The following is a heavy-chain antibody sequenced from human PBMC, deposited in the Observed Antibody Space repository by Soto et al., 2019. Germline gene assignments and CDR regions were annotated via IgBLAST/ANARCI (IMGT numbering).Heavy chain of an antibody. D-gene: IGHD3-10*01. J-gene: IGHJ4*02. CDR2: ISASDGIT. Sequence: VQSGGEVKKPGASVRVSCKASGYAFSFGFSWVRQAPGQGLEWMGWISASDGITNSAQKFRGRISLTTDTSTNTAYLDLLSLTSDDTAVYFCATYYFGSGSYYRFDNWGQGTLVTVSS. CDR3: ATYYFGSGSYYRFDN. V-gene: IGHV1-18*01. CDR1: GYAFSFG.